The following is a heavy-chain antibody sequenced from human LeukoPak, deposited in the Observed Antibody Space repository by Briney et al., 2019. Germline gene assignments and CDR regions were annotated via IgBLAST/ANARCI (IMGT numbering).Heavy chain of an antibody. V-gene: IGHV4-34*01. CDR1: GGSFSGYY. CDR2: INHSGST. Sequence: SETLSLTCAVYGGSFSGYYWSWLRQPPGKGLEWLGEINHSGSTNYNPSLKSRVTISVDTSKNQFSLKLSSVTAADTAVYYCARVSPFRQQWLVSPNYYYYMDVWGKGTTVTVSS. CDR3: ARVSPFRQQWLVSPNYYYYMDV. D-gene: IGHD6-19*01. J-gene: IGHJ6*03.